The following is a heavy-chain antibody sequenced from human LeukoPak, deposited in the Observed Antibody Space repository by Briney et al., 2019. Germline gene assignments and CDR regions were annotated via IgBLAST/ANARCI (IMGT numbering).Heavy chain of an antibody. CDR1: GLTFSSYG. Sequence: GGTLRLSCAASGLTFSSYGMSWVRQAPGKGLEWVSVISGSGTNTYYADSVKGRFTISRDPSKNSLYLQMNSLRAEDSAVYHCGKGYMDVWGKGTTVTISS. CDR3: GKGYMDV. V-gene: IGHV3-23*01. CDR2: ISGSGTNT. J-gene: IGHJ6*03.